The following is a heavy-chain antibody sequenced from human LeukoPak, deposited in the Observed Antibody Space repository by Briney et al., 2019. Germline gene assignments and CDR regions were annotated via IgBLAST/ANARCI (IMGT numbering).Heavy chain of an antibody. V-gene: IGHV4-61*02. Sequence: SETLSLTCTVSGDSISRGSYYWSWIRQPAGKGLEWVGRIYTTGTTKYNPSLKSRVTISLNKSRNQFSLKLTSVTVADTAVYYCTRDGGAGNYLLDYWGQGTLVTVSS. D-gene: IGHD2-21*01. CDR3: TRDGGAGNYLLDY. CDR2: IYTTGTT. J-gene: IGHJ4*02. CDR1: GDSISRGSYY.